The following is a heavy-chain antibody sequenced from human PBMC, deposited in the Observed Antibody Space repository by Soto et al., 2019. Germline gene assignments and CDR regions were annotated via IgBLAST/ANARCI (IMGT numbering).Heavy chain of an antibody. CDR2: ISAYNGNT. CDR1: GYTFTSYV. J-gene: IGHJ6*03. V-gene: IGHV1-18*01. CDR3: ARSEYSSSSYYYYMDV. Sequence: QVQLMQSGAEVKKPGASVKVSCKASGYTFTSYVISWVRQAPGQGLEWMGWISAYNGNTNYAQKLQGRVTMTTDTSPSTAYMELRSLRSDDTAVYYCARSEYSSSSYYYYMDVWGKGTTVTVSS. D-gene: IGHD6-6*01.